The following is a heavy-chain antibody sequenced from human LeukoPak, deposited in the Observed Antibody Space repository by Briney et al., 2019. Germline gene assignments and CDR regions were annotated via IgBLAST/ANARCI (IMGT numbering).Heavy chain of an antibody. CDR3: ASADYDILTGYSSPLF. Sequence: ASVKVSCKASGYTFTSYAMHWVRQAPGQRLEWMGWINAGNGNTKYSQKFQGRVTITRDISASTAYMELSSLRSEDTAVYYCASADYDILTGYSSPLFWGQGTLVTVSS. J-gene: IGHJ4*02. CDR1: GYTFTSYA. CDR2: INAGNGNT. D-gene: IGHD3-9*01. V-gene: IGHV1-3*01.